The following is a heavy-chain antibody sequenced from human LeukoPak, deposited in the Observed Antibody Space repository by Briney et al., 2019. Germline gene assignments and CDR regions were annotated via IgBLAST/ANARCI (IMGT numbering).Heavy chain of an antibody. J-gene: IGHJ5*02. CDR3: AREGMGTTFSAWFDP. V-gene: IGHV3-30*02. CDR2: IRYDGSNK. D-gene: IGHD1-7*01. CDR1: GFTFSSYG. Sequence: GGSLRLSCAASGFTFSSYGVHWVRQAPGKGLEWVAFIRYDGSNKYYADSVKGRFTISRDSAKNSLYLQMNSLRAEDTAVYYCAREGMGTTFSAWFDPWGQGTLVTVSS.